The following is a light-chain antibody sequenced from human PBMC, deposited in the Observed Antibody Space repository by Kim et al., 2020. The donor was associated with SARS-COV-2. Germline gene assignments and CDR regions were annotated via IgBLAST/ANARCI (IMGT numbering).Light chain of an antibody. CDR3: GSYIRGSTNYV. CDR1: SSDVGGYKY. J-gene: IGLJ1*01. CDR2: EVS. V-gene: IGLV2-14*01. Sequence: QSALTQPASVSGSPGQSITISCTGTSSDVGGYKYVSWYQQHPGKAPKLVIYEVSNRPSGVSNRFSGSKSGNTASLTISGLQAEDEADYYCGSYIRGSTNYVFGTGTRSPS.